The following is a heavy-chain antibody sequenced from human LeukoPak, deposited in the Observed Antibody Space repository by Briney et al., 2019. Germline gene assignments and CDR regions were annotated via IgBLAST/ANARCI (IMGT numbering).Heavy chain of an antibody. V-gene: IGHV3-43D*03. D-gene: IGHD6-13*01. CDR3: AKDGVPNRIAAALGLYYYYMDV. J-gene: IGHJ6*03. Sequence: GGSLRLSCAASGFTFDDYAMHWVRQAPGKGLEWVSLISWDGGSTYYADSVKGRFTISRDNSKNSLYLQMNSLRAEDTALYYCAKDGVPNRIAAALGLYYYYMDVWGKGTTVTVSS. CDR2: ISWDGGST. CDR1: GFTFDDYA.